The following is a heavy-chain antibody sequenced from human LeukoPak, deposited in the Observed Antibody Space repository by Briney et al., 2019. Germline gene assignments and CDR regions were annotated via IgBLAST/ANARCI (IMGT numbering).Heavy chain of an antibody. V-gene: IGHV3-74*01. CDR2: INSDGSST. J-gene: IGHJ4*02. CDR1: GFTFDDHA. D-gene: IGHD2-15*01. Sequence: GGSLRLSCVASGFTFDDHAMHWVRQAPGKGLVWVSRINSDGSSTVYADSVKGRFTISRDNAKNTLYLQMNSLGAEDTAVYYCATAPGGNQPVGNWGQGTLVTVSS. CDR3: ATAPGGNQPVGN.